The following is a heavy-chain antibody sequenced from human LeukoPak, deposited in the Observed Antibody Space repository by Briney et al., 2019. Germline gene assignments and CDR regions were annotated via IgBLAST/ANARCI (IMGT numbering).Heavy chain of an antibody. CDR1: GFTFSNAW. Sequence: GGSLRLSCAASGFTFSNAWMSWVRQAPGKGLEWVGRIKSKTDGGTTDYAAPVKGRFTISRDDSKNTLYLQMNSLRADDTAVYYCTKDPNGDYVGAFDPWGQGTLVTVSS. D-gene: IGHD4-17*01. V-gene: IGHV3-15*01. CDR2: IKSKTDGGTT. CDR3: TKDPNGDYVGAFDP. J-gene: IGHJ5*02.